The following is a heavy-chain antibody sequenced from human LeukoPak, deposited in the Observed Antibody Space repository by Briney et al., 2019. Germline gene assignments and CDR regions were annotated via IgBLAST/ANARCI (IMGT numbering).Heavy chain of an antibody. CDR1: GYTFTSYD. J-gene: IGHJ5*02. CDR2: MNPNSGNT. V-gene: IGHV1-8*01. Sequence: ASVKVSCKASGYTFTSYDINWVRQATGQGPEGMGWMNPNSGNTGYAQKVQGRVTMTRNTSISTAYMELSSLRSEDTAVYYCARRRLTGSSWFDPWGQGTLVTVYS. CDR3: ARRRLTGSSWFDP.